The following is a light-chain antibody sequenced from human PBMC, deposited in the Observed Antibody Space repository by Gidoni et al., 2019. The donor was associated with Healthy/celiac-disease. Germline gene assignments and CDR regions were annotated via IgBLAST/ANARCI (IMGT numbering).Light chain of an antibody. CDR3: QQYYSTPPT. J-gene: IGKJ3*01. V-gene: IGKV4-1*01. CDR1: QSVLYSSNNKNY. CDR2: WAS. Sequence: DIVMTQSPDSLAVSLGERATINCKSSQSVLYSSNNKNYLAWYPQKPGQPPKLLIYWASTRESGVPDRFSGSGAGTDFTFTISSLQAEDVAVYYCQQYYSTPPTFGPGTKVDIK.